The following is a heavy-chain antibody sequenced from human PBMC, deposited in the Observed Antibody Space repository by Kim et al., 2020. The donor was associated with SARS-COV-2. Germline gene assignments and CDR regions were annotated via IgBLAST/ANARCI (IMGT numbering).Heavy chain of an antibody. CDR3: VKGGYYYDSSGYYDAFDI. CDR2: ISSNGGST. J-gene: IGHJ3*02. Sequence: GGSLRLSCSASGFTFSSYAMHWVRQAPGKGLEYVSAISSNGGSTYYADSVKGRFTISRDNSKNTLYLQMSSLRAEDTAVYYCVKGGYYYDSSGYYDAFDIWGQGTMVTVSS. D-gene: IGHD3-22*01. CDR1: GFTFSSYA. V-gene: IGHV3-64D*06.